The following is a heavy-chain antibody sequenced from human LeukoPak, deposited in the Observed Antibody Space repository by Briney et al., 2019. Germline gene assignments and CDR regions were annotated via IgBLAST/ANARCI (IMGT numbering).Heavy chain of an antibody. J-gene: IGHJ6*02. Sequence: GGSLRLSCAASGFTFSSYSMNWVRQAPGKGLEWVSSISSSSSCIYYADSVKGRFTISRDNAKNSLYLQMNSLRAEDTAVYYCARDLFSSSWSYYYYYGMDVWGQGTSVTVSS. V-gene: IGHV3-21*01. CDR1: GFTFSSYS. CDR2: ISSSSSCI. D-gene: IGHD6-13*01. CDR3: ARDLFSSSWSYYYYYGMDV.